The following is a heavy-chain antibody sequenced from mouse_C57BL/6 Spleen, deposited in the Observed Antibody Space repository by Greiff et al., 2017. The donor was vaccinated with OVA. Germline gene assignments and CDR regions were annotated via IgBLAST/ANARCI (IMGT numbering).Heavy chain of an antibody. Sequence: DVQLVESGGGLVQSGRSLRLSCATSGFTFSDFYMEWVRQAPGKGLEWIAASRNKANNYTTEYSASVKGRFIVSRDTSQSILYLQMNALRAEDTAIYYCARDGGGPYAMDYWGQGTSVTVSS. CDR3: ARDGGGPYAMDY. V-gene: IGHV7-1*01. CDR2: SRNKANNYTT. J-gene: IGHJ4*01. CDR1: GFTFSDFY.